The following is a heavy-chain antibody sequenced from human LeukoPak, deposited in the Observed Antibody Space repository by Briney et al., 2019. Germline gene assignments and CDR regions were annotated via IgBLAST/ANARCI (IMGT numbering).Heavy chain of an antibody. J-gene: IGHJ4*02. CDR2: ISGSGGST. V-gene: IGHV3-23*01. D-gene: IGHD3-22*01. Sequence: WGSLRLSCAASGFTFSSYGMSWVRQAPGKGLQWVSAISGSGGSTYYADSVKGRFTISRDNSKNPLSLQMNSLRVEDTAIYYCTRSGYRHPYHFDSWGQGTLVTVSS. CDR3: TRSGYRHPYHFDS. CDR1: GFTFSSYG.